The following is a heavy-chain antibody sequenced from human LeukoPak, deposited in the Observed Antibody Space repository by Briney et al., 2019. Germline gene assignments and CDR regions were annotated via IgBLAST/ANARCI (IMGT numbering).Heavy chain of an antibody. CDR3: AKGRYSSAWYGEGFDF. J-gene: IGHJ4*02. Sequence: GGSLRLSCAASGFTFSSYGIHWVRQAPGKGLEWAAVIWYDGSKKYYADSVKGRFTISRDNSKKTLYLQMNSLRAEDTDLYYCAKGRYSSAWYGEGFDFWGQGTLVTVSS. CDR2: IWYDGSKK. V-gene: IGHV3-33*06. CDR1: GFTFSSYG. D-gene: IGHD6-19*01.